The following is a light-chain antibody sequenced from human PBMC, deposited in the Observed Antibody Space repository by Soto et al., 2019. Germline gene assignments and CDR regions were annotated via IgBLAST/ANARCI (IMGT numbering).Light chain of an antibody. CDR1: QSVSSN. CDR2: DTS. CDR3: HHYNNWPPRNT. J-gene: IGKJ2*01. V-gene: IGKV3-15*01. Sequence: EIVMTQSPATLSLSPVERATLSCRDSQSVSSNLVWYLQKPGQAPRLLIYDTSTRATNVPARFSGSGSETEFILTISGLQSEDFGIYYCHHYNNWPPRNTFGQGTKLEIK.